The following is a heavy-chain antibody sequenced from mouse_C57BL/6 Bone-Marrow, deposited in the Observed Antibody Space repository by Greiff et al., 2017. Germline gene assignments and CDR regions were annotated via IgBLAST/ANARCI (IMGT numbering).Heavy chain of an antibody. V-gene: IGHV1-69*01. CDR3: AKRGPRPWFAY. Sequence: QVQLQQPGAELVMPGASVKLSCKASGYTFTSYWMHWVKQRPGQGLEWIGEIDPSDSYTNYNQKFKGKTTLTVDKSSSTAYMQLSSLTSEDSAVFCCAKRGPRPWFAYWGQGTLVTVSA. CDR2: IDPSDSYT. J-gene: IGHJ3*01. D-gene: IGHD4-1*01. CDR1: GYTFTSYW.